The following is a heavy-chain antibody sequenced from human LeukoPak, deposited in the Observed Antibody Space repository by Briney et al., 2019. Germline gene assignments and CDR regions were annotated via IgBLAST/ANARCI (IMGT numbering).Heavy chain of an antibody. J-gene: IGHJ4*02. CDR1: GFTFSSYG. Sequence: PGGSLRLSCAASGFTFSSYGMHWVRQAPGKGLEWLAVISYDGGTKYYADSVKGRFTVSRDSSKNTLYLQMDSLRDEDTATYSCARPRMEGTSPRFFDFWGQGILVTVSS. V-gene: IGHV3-30*03. CDR3: ARPRMEGTSPRFFDF. D-gene: IGHD3-3*01. CDR2: ISYDGGTK.